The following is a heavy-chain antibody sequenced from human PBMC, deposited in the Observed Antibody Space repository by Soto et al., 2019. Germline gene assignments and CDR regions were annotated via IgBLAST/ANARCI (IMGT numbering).Heavy chain of an antibody. D-gene: IGHD1-26*01. CDR3: AKDPSWRWELLRVDY. Sequence: EVQLLESGGGLVQPGGSLRLSCAASGFTFSSYAMSWVRQAPGKGLEWVSAISGSGGSTYYADSVKGRFTISSDNSKNTLYLQMNSLRAEDTAVYYCAKDPSWRWELLRVDYWGQGTLVTVSS. J-gene: IGHJ4*02. V-gene: IGHV3-23*01. CDR2: ISGSGGST. CDR1: GFTFSSYA.